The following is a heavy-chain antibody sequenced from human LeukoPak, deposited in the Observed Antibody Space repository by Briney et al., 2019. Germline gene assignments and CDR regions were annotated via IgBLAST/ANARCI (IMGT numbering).Heavy chain of an antibody. CDR2: INPSGGST. Sequence: ASVKVSCKASGYTFTSYYIHWVRQAPGQGLEWMGIINPSGGSTSYAQKFQGRVTMTRDTSTSTVYMELSSLRSEDTAVYYCARVFGGFEAFDYWGQGTLVTVSS. J-gene: IGHJ4*02. CDR1: GYTFTSYY. CDR3: ARVFGGFEAFDY. D-gene: IGHD3-10*01. V-gene: IGHV1-46*01.